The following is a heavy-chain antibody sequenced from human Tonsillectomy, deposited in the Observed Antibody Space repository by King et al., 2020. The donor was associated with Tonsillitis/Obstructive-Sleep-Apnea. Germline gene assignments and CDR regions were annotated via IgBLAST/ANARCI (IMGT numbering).Heavy chain of an antibody. CDR1: GFSLSSSGMS. CDR2: IDWDDDK. J-gene: IGHJ6*03. Sequence: VTLQESGPALVKPPQTLTLTCTFSGFSLSSSGMSVSWIRQPPGKALECLARIDWDDDKYYRTSLKTRLTISKDTSKNQVVLKMTDMDPVDTATYYCARSTVATANKYYYMDVWGKGTTVTVSS. V-gene: IGHV2-70*11. D-gene: IGHD5-12*01. CDR3: ARSTVATANKYYYMDV.